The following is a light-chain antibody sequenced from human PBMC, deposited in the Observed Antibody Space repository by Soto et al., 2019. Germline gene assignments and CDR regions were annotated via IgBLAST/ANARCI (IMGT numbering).Light chain of an antibody. CDR1: TSSFRSDS. J-gene: IGLJ3*02. V-gene: IGLV1-47*01. CDR3: AAWYGSLRGGV. Sequence: QSVLTQPPSASGAPGQTVTISCSGRTSSFRSDSVGWYRHIHATTPKLIIYSTDQRPSGVPDRFSCFKSGTSASLAISWLRDDDEADYYCAAWYGSLRGGVFGGGTKVTVL. CDR2: STD.